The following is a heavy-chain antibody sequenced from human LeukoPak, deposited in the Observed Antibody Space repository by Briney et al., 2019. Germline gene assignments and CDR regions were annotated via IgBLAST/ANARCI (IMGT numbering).Heavy chain of an antibody. CDR2: IYSGGST. CDR1: GLTFSNNY. Sequence: PGGSLRLSCAASGLTFSNNYMRWVRQAPGKGLEWVSVIYSGGSTYYSDSVKSRFTISRDNPKNTVYLQMNNPREDDPTVYYCARDRHCSGGSCTGLWGQGTLVTVSS. CDR3: ARDRHCSGGSCTGL. V-gene: IGHV3-53*01. J-gene: IGHJ4*02. D-gene: IGHD2-15*01.